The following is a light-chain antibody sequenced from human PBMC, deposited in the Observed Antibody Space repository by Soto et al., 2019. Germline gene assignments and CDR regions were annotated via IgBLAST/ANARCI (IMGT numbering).Light chain of an antibody. V-gene: IGLV4-69*01. J-gene: IGLJ3*02. CDR1: SGYSTYA. CDR3: QSLGTGIQV. Sequence: QLVLTQSPSASASLGASVKLTCTLSSGYSTYAIAWHQQQSEKGPRFLMKINYDGTHSKGDGFFDRFSGSSSAAERHLTISSLQSEAEADYYCQSLGTGIQVFGGGTKLTVL. CDR2: INYDGTH.